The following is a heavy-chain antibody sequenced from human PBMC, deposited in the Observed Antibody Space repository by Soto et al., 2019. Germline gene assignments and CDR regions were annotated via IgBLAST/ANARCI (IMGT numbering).Heavy chain of an antibody. J-gene: IGHJ1*01. D-gene: IGHD6-6*01. CDR3: SKFKYSTSVRYLQH. CDR1: GFPFDDFA. V-gene: IGHV3-49*04. Sequence: LRLSCTGSGFPFDDFAINWVRQAPGKGLEWVGLIRNQSYQETTEYAAAVKGRFTISADKSISTAYLQWTSLKASDTAIYYCSKFKYSTSVRYLQHWGQGTPVTVSS. CDR2: IRNQSYQETT.